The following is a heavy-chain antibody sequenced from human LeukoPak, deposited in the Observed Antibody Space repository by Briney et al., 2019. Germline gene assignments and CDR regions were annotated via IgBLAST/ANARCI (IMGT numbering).Heavy chain of an antibody. V-gene: IGHV4-59*01. CDR3: ARGGGDPQKILDY. J-gene: IGHJ4*02. CDR2: IYYLGST. CDR1: GVSISSYY. D-gene: IGHD2-21*02. Sequence: PSETLSLTCTVSGVSISSYYWSWIRQPPGKGLEWVGHIYYLGSTNYNPSLKSRVTISIDTSKNYFSLKLSSVIAADTAVYYCARGGGDPQKILDYWGQGTLVTVSS.